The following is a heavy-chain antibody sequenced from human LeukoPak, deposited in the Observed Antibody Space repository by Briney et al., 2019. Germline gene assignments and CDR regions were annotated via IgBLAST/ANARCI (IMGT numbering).Heavy chain of an antibody. CDR2: ISSSGSVL. CDR1: GFTFSDYY. J-gene: IGHJ5*02. V-gene: IGHV3-11*01. D-gene: IGHD5-24*01. CDR3: ARLGSRHGYNWGDL. Sequence: GGSLRLSCVASGFTFSDYYMSWIRQAPGKGLEWVSYISSSGSVLYYAASVRGRFTISRDNAKNSLYLQMNSLRTEDTAVYYCARLGSRHGYNWGDLWGQGTLVSVSS.